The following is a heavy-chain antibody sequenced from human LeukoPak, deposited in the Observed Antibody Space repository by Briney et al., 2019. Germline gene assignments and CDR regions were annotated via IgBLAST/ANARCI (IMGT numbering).Heavy chain of an antibody. CDR1: GVSISSGGYC. Sequence: SQTLSLTCTVSGVSISSGGYCWSWIRQQPGKGLEWIGYIFYRGNTYYNPSLKSRVTMSVDTSKNRFSLKLSSVTAADTAVYFCARGGNSAYYPFDFWGQGTLVTVSS. CDR2: IFYRGNT. CDR3: ARGGNSAYYPFDF. V-gene: IGHV4-31*03. D-gene: IGHD3-22*01. J-gene: IGHJ4*02.